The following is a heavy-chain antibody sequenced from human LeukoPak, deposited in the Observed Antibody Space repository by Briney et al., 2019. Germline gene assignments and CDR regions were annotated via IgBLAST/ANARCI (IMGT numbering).Heavy chain of an antibody. J-gene: IGHJ4*02. D-gene: IGHD5-12*01. CDR1: GFTFSSYG. CDR2: IWYDGSNK. Sequence: PGGSLRLSCAASGFTFSSYGMHWVRQAPGKGLEWVAVIWYDGSNKYYADSVKGRFTISRDNSKNTLYLQMNSLRAEDTAVYYCARGRGYSGYEKLHFDYWGQGTLVTVSS. CDR3: ARGRGYSGYEKLHFDY. V-gene: IGHV3-33*01.